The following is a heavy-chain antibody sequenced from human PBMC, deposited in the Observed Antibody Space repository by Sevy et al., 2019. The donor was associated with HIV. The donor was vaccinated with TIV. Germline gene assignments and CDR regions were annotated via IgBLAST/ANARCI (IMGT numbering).Heavy chain of an antibody. CDR2: THSGGST. D-gene: IGHD3-10*01. CDR3: AGDYYASGSYPRFDY. J-gene: IGHJ4*02. V-gene: IGHV3-66*01. CDR1: GFTVSSND. Sequence: GGSLRLSCAASGFTVSSNDMTWVRQAPGKGLECVSVTHSGGSTYYADSVKGRFTISRDYSKNTLFLQMNSLRAEDTAVYYCAGDYYASGSYPRFDYWGQGTLVTVSS.